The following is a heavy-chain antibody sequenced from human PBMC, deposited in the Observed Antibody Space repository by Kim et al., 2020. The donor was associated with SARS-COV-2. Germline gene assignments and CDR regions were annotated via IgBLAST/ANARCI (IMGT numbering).Heavy chain of an antibody. J-gene: IGHJ3*02. V-gene: IGHV4-31*03. CDR2: IYYSGST. CDR1: GGSISSGGYY. CDR3: ARLRITMIVVVDAFDI. D-gene: IGHD3-22*01. Sequence: SETLSLNCTVSGGSISSGGYYWSWIRQHPGKGLEWIGYIYYSGSTYYNPSLKSRVTISVDTSKNQFSLKLSSVTAADTAVYYCARLRITMIVVVDAFDIWGQGTMVTVSS.